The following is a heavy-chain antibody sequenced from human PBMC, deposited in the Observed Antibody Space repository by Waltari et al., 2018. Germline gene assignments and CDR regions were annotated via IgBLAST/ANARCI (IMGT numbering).Heavy chain of an antibody. CDR3: ARDRRLIAAAAKGDY. CDR1: GYTFTGYY. CDR2: INPNSGGT. V-gene: IGHV1-2*02. Sequence: QVQLVQSGAEVKKPGASVKVSGTASGYTFTGYYMHWVRQAPGQGLEWMGWINPNSGGTNYAQKFQGRVTMTRDTSISTAYMELSRLRSDDTAVYYCARDRRLIAAAAKGDYWGQGTLVTVSS. D-gene: IGHD6-13*01. J-gene: IGHJ4*02.